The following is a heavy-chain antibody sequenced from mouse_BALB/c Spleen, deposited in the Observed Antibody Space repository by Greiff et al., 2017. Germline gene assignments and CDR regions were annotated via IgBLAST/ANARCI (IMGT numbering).Heavy chain of an antibody. D-gene: IGHD2-1*01. CDR2: ISSGGSYT. J-gene: IGHJ3*01. CDR3: ARRGNYLWFAY. CDR1: GFTFSSYG. V-gene: IGHV5-6*02. Sequence: EVKLVESGGDLVKPGGSLKLSCAASGFTFSSYGMSWVRQTPDKRLEWVATISSGGSYTYYPDSVKGRFTISRDNAKNTLYLQMSSLKSEDTAMYYCARRGNYLWFAYWGQGTLVTVSA.